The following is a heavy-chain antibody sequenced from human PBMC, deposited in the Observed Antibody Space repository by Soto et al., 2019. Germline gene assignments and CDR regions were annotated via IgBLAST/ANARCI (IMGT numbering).Heavy chain of an antibody. V-gene: IGHV1-46*01. CDR3: AREENCSDGICYSEYFQR. J-gene: IGHJ1*01. D-gene: IGHD2-15*01. CDR2: ANPSGGST. CDR1: GYIFTAYS. Sequence: QVQLEQSGAEVKKPGASMKVSCKASGYIFTAYSMHWVRRAPGQGLEWMGVANPSGGSTNYAQKFQGRITLTRDTSKNTVYMDLSSLTSEDTAVYYCAREENCSDGICYSEYFQRWGQGTLVTVSS.